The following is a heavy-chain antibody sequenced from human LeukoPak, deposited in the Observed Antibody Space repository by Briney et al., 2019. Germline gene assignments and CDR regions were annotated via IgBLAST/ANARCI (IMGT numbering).Heavy chain of an antibody. V-gene: IGHV3-30-3*02. Sequence: GGSLRLSCAASGFTFSNYAMHWVRQAPGKGLEWVAVISHHGKDKFYADSVKGRFTLSRDTSKNTLSLEMNSLRADDTAVYHCAKYRMATTPYFDYWGQGTLATVSS. CDR2: ISHHGKDK. CDR1: GFTFSNYA. CDR3: AKYRMATTPYFDY. D-gene: IGHD2-15*01. J-gene: IGHJ4*02.